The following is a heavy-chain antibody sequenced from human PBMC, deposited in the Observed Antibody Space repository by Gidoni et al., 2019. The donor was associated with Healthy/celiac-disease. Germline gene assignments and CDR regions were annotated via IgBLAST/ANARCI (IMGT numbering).Heavy chain of an antibody. CDR2: ISWNSGSI. V-gene: IGHV3-9*01. CDR3: AKDKGYCSSTSCYRYYYGMDV. Sequence: EVQLVESGGGLVQPGRSLRLSCAASGFTFDDYAMHWVRQAPGKGLEWVSGISWNSGSIGYADSVKRRFTISRDNAKNSLYLQMNSLRAEDTALYYCAKDKGYCSSTSCYRYYYGMDVWGQGTTVTVSS. CDR1: GFTFDDYA. J-gene: IGHJ6*02. D-gene: IGHD2-2*02.